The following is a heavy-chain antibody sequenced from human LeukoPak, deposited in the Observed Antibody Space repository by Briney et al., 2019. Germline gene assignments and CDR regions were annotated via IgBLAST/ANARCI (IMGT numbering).Heavy chain of an antibody. V-gene: IGHV4-34*01. CDR1: GGSFSGYY. Sequence: SETLSLTCAVYGGSFSGYYWSWIRQPPGKGLEWIGEINHSGSTNYNPSLKSRVTISVDTSKNQFSLKLSSVTAADTAVYYCARYCSSTSCRAPYYVMDVWGKGTTVTVSS. CDR3: ARYCSSTSCRAPYYVMDV. CDR2: INHSGST. J-gene: IGHJ6*04. D-gene: IGHD2-2*01.